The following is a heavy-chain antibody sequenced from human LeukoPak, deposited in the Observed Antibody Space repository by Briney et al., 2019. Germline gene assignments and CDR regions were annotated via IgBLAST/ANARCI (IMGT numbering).Heavy chain of an antibody. J-gene: IGHJ4*02. CDR1: GGSISSSSYY. CDR2: IYYSGST. CDR3: ALYLDGATEYYFDY. V-gene: IGHV4-61*05. Sequence: SETLSLTCTVSGGSISSSSYYWGWIRQPPGKGLEWIGYIYYSGSTNYNPSLKSRVTISVDTSKNQFSLKLSSVTAAATAVYYCALYLDGATEYYFDYWGQGTLVTVSS. D-gene: IGHD3-9*01.